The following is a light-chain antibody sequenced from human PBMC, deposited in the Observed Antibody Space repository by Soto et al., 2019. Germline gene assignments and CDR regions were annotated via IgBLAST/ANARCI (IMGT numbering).Light chain of an antibody. Sequence: EVVMPQSPATLSVSPGEGATLSCRASQSVSSNLAWYQQKRGQAPRLLIYGASTRAAGIPARFSGSGSGTEFTLTMSSLQSEDFAVYYCQQYNNWPLTFGGGTKVDIK. CDR1: QSVSSN. CDR2: GAS. J-gene: IGKJ4*01. CDR3: QQYNNWPLT. V-gene: IGKV3-15*01.